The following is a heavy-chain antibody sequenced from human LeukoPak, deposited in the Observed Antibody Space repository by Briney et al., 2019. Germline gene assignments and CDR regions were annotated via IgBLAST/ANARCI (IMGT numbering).Heavy chain of an antibody. V-gene: IGHV3-23*01. D-gene: IGHD5-24*01. CDR2: FSGSGGST. Sequence: GGSLRLSCAASGFTFSSYAMSWVRQAPGKGLECISGFSGSGGSTYYADSVKGRFTISRDNSKNTLYLQMNSLRAEDTAVYYCAKDDRWLQFCCWGQGTLVTVSA. J-gene: IGHJ4*02. CDR1: GFTFSSYA. CDR3: AKDDRWLQFCC.